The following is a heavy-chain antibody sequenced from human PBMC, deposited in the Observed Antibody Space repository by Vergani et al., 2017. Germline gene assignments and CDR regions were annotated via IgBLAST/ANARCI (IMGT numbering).Heavy chain of an antibody. J-gene: IGHJ3*02. CDR2: ISSSSSYI. V-gene: IGHV3-21*01. CDR1: GFTFSSYN. CDR3: ARDLDLSYDFWSGGLDAFDI. Sequence: VQLVESGGGVVQPGRSLRLSCAASGFTFSSYNMNWVRQAPGKGLEWVSSISSSSSYIYYADSVKGRFTISRDNAENSLYLQMNSLRAEDTAVYYCARDLDLSYDFWSGGLDAFDIWGQGTMVTVSS. D-gene: IGHD3/OR15-3a*01.